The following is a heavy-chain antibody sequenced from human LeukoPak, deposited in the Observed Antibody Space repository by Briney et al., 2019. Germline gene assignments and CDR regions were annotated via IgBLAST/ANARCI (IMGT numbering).Heavy chain of an antibody. J-gene: IGHJ4*02. CDR1: GFTFSSYA. V-gene: IGHV3-30-3*01. CDR3: ARGGSGYSVDY. Sequence: PGGSLRLSCAASGFTFSSYAMHWVRQAPGKGLEWVAVISYDGSNKYYADSVKGRFTISRDNAKNSLYLQMNSLRADDTAVYYCARGGSGYSVDYWGQGTLVTVSS. CDR2: ISYDGSNK. D-gene: IGHD3-22*01.